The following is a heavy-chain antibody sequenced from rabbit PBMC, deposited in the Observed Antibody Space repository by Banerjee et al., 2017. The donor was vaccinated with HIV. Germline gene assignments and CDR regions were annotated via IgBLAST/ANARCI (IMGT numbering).Heavy chain of an antibody. CDR3: ARDTTGDNDREYYFGL. CDR2: IYAGSSGST. D-gene: IGHD2-1*01. CDR1: GFSFSSSYY. J-gene: IGHJ4*01. Sequence: QEQLVESGGGLVQPEGSLTLTCTASGFSFSSSYYMCWVRQAPGKGLEWIGCIYAGSSGSTYYASWAKGRFTISKTSSTTVTLQMTSLTAADTATYFCARDTTGDNDREYYFGLWGPGTLVTVS. V-gene: IGHV1S45*01.